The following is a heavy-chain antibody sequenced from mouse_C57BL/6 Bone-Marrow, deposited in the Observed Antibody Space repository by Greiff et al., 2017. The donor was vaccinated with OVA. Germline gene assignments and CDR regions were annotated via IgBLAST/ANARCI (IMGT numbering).Heavy chain of an antibody. CDR2: INPYNGGT. D-gene: IGHD3-2*02. CDR3: ARCGAQATLYAMDY. Sequence: EVNLVESGPVLVKPGASVKMSCKASGYTFTDYYMNWVKQSHGKSLEWIGVINPYNGGTSYNQKFKGKATLTVDKSSSTAYMELNSLTSEDSAVYYCARCGAQATLYAMDYWGQGTSVTVSS. J-gene: IGHJ4*01. CDR1: GYTFTDYY. V-gene: IGHV1-19*01.